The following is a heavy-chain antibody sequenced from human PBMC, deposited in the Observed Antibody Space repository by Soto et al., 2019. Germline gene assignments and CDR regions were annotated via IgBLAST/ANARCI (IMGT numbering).Heavy chain of an antibody. Sequence: SEPLSLTCTVSGYSISSGGYYYSWIRQHPGEGLEWIGYIYYSGNTYYNPSLKSRVTISVDTSKNQFSLKLSSVTAADTAVYYCARESRQYSRMNWFDPWGQGTLVTVSS. J-gene: IGHJ5*02. CDR3: ARESRQYSRMNWFDP. CDR2: IYYSGNT. V-gene: IGHV4-31*03. CDR1: GYSISSGGYY. D-gene: IGHD2-21*01.